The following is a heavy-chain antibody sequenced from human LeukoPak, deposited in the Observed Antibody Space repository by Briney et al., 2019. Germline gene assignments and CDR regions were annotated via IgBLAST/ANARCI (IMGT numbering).Heavy chain of an antibody. CDR1: GGSISSYY. D-gene: IGHD1-26*01. CDR3: ARDRSRGSYLYYMDV. Sequence: PSETPSLTCTVSGGSISSYYWSWIRQPPGKGLEWIGYIYYSGSTNYNPSLKSRVTISVDTSKSQFSLKLSSVTAADTAVYYCARDRSRGSYLYYMDVWGKGTTVTVSS. CDR2: IYYSGST. V-gene: IGHV4-59*01. J-gene: IGHJ6*03.